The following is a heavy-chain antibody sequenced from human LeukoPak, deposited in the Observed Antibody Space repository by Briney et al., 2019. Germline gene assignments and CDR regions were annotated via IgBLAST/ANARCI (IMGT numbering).Heavy chain of an antibody. D-gene: IGHD6-13*01. CDR1: GFTFDDYA. CDR3: AKDMSAAGPFDY. Sequence: GGSLRLSCAASGFTFDDYAMHWVRQAPGKGLERVSGISWNSGSIGYADSVKGRFTISRDNAKNSLYLQMNSLRAEDTALYYCAKDMSAAGPFDYRGQGTLVTVSS. V-gene: IGHV3-9*01. J-gene: IGHJ4*02. CDR2: ISWNSGSI.